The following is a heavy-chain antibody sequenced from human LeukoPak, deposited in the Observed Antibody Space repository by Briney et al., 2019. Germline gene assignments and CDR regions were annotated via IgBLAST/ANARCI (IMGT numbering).Heavy chain of an antibody. V-gene: IGHV3-30*04. CDR3: GLGSSTSPSVERY. Sequence: GGSLRLSCAASGFTFSSYAMHWVRQAPGKGLEWVAVISYDGSNKYYADSVKGRFTISRDNSKNTLYLQMNSLRAEDTAVYYCGLGSSTSPSVERYWGQGTLVTVSS. CDR1: GFTFSSYA. D-gene: IGHD2-2*01. J-gene: IGHJ4*02. CDR2: ISYDGSNK.